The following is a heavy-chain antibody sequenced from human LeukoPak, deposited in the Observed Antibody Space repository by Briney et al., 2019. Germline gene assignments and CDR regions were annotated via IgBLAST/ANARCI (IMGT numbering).Heavy chain of an antibody. CDR3: ARVTGYMIEDYFDY. D-gene: IGHD3-22*01. V-gene: IGHV4-34*01. J-gene: IGHJ4*02. Sequence: SETLSLTCAVYGGSFSGYYWSWIGQPPGKGLEWIGEINHSGSTNYNPSLKSRVTISVDTSKNQFSLKLSSVTAADTAVYYCARVTGYMIEDYFDYWGQGTLVTVSS. CDR1: GGSFSGYY. CDR2: INHSGST.